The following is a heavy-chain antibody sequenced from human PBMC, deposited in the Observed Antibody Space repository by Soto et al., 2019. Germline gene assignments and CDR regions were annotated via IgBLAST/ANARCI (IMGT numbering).Heavy chain of an antibody. CDR3: ARDRYYDSSGYSIYFDY. V-gene: IGHV3-48*02. Sequence: GGSLRLSCAASGFTFSSYSMNWVRQAPGKGLEWVSYISSSSSTIYYADSVKGRFTISRDNAKNSLYLQMNSLRDEDTAVYYCARDRYYDSSGYSIYFDYWGQGTLVTVSS. D-gene: IGHD3-22*01. J-gene: IGHJ4*02. CDR1: GFTFSSYS. CDR2: ISSSSSTI.